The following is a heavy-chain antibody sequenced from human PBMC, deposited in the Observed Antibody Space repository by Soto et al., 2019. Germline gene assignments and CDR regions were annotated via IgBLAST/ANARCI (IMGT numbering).Heavy chain of an antibody. CDR3: AIPPGDGYNQYYFDY. Sequence: ASVKVSCKASGGTFSSYAISWVQQAPGQGLEWMGGIIPILGIANYAQKFQGRVTITADKSTSTAYMELSSLRSEDTAVYYCAIPPGDGYNQYYFDYWGQGTLVTVSS. V-gene: IGHV1-69*10. D-gene: IGHD5-12*01. CDR2: IIPILGIA. CDR1: GGTFSSYA. J-gene: IGHJ4*02.